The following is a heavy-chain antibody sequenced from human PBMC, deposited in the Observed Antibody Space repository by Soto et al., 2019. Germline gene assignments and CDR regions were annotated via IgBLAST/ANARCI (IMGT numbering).Heavy chain of an antibody. V-gene: IGHV3-30-3*01. D-gene: IGHD2-15*01. J-gene: IGHJ4*02. CDR2: ISYDGSNK. CDR1: GFTFSSYA. CDR3: ARARALYCSGGSCFGYSYGY. Sequence: GGSLRLSCAASGFTFSSYAMHWVRQAPGKGLEWVAVISYDGSNKYYADSVKGRFTISRDNSKNTLYLQMNSLRAEDTAVYYCARARALYCSGGSCFGYSYGYWGQGTLVTVSS.